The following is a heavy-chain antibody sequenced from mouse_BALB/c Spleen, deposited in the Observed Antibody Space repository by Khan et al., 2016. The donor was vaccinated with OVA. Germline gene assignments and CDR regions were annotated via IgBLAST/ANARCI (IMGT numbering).Heavy chain of an antibody. CDR1: GYTFTDYS. CDR2: INTETGEP. V-gene: IGHV9-2-1*01. J-gene: IGHJ4*01. CDR3: ARRHAIDY. Sequence: QIQLVQSGPELKKPGETVKISCKASGYTFTDYSMHWVKQAPGKGLKWMGWINTETGEPTYADDFKGRFAFSLETSASTAYLQINNLKTEDTATYFCARRHAIDYWGQGTSVTVSS.